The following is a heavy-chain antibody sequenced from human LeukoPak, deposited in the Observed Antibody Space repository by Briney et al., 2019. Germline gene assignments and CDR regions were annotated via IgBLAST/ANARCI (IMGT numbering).Heavy chain of an antibody. Sequence: ASVKVSCKASGGTFSSYAISWVRQAPGQGLEWMGWISAYNGNTNYAQKLQGRVTMTTDTSTSTAYMELRSLRSDDTAVYYCARVTRSSSFDPWGQGTLVTVSS. D-gene: IGHD6-6*01. CDR3: ARVTRSSSFDP. J-gene: IGHJ5*02. CDR2: ISAYNGNT. V-gene: IGHV1-18*01. CDR1: GGTFSSYA.